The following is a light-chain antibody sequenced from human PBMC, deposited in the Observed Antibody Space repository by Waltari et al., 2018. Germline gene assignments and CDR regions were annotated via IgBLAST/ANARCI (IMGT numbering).Light chain of an antibody. CDR1: SSDVGGYDY. CDR3: SSYTTSGSPMDV. J-gene: IGLJ1*01. CDR2: EVS. Sequence: QSALTQPASVSGSPGQSITISCTGTSSDVGGYDYVSWYQHPPGKAPKLMIYEVSNLPSGVSNRFAGSKSGNTASLTISGLQAEDEADYYCSSYTTSGSPMDVFGTGTKVTVL. V-gene: IGLV2-14*01.